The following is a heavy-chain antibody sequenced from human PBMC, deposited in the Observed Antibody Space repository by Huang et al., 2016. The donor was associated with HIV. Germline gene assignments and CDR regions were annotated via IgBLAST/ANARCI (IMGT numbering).Heavy chain of an antibody. CDR2: ISYDGSSK. CDR3: AKDGRGSGTYYDYFEY. J-gene: IGHJ4*02. CDR1: GFTFNKFD. Sequence: QVQLVESGGGVVQPGRSLRLSCAAFGFTFNKFDMHWVRQAPGKVLEWVAIISYDGSSKYHADSVKGRFTIYRDNSKNTVYLQMNSLRVEDTAVYYCAKDGRGSGTYYDYFEYWGQGTLVTVSS. V-gene: IGHV3-30*18. D-gene: IGHD1-26*01.